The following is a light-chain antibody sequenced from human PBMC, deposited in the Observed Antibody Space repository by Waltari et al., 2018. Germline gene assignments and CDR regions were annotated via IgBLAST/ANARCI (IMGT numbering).Light chain of an antibody. Sequence: QSALTQPASVSGSPGQSITISCTGTSSDVGGYNYVSWYQQPPGKAPKLMIYDVSKRRSGVSNRFSGSKAGNTASLTISGLQAEDEADYYCSSYTSSSTWVFGGGTKLTVL. CDR2: DVS. V-gene: IGLV2-14*01. J-gene: IGLJ3*02. CDR1: SSDVGGYNY. CDR3: SSYTSSSTWV.